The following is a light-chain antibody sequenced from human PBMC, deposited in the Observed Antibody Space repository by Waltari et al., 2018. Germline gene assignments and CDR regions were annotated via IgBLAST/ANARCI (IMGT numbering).Light chain of an antibody. CDR3: SSQSSNNVVL. CDR2: DVS. V-gene: IGLV2-14*01. Sequence: QSALTQPASVSGSPGQSVTIFCTGTSIAVGGYNSVRWYQEHPCQPPRVIIYDVSDRPSGVSDRFSGSKSGNTASLTIAGLQAEDEADYYCSSQSSNNVVLFGGGTKLTVL. J-gene: IGLJ2*01. CDR1: SIAVGGYNS.